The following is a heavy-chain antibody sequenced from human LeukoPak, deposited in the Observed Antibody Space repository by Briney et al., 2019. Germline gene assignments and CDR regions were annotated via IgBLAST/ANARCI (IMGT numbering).Heavy chain of an antibody. Sequence: GGSLRLSCAASGFTFSSYGMHWVRQAPGKGLEWVAVISYDGSNKYYADSVKGRFTISRDNSKNTLYLQMNSLRAEDTAVYYCAKVAVTPYFDYWGQGTLVTVSS. J-gene: IGHJ4*02. CDR2: ISYDGSNK. V-gene: IGHV3-30*18. D-gene: IGHD4-17*01. CDR1: GFTFSSYG. CDR3: AKVAVTPYFDY.